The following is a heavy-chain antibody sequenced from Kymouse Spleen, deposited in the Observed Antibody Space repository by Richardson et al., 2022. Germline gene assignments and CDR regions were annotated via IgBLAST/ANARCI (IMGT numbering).Heavy chain of an antibody. CDR2: ISGSGGST. Sequence: EVQLVESGGGLVQPGGSLRLSCAASGFTFSSYAMSWVRQAPGKGLEWVSAISGSGGSTYYADSVKGRFTISRDNSKNTLYLQMNSLRAEDTAVYYCAKEGALLRYFDWFDAFDIWGQGTMVTVSS. J-gene: IGHJ3*02. D-gene: IGHD3-9*01. V-gene: IGHV3-23*04. CDR1: GFTFSSYA. CDR3: AKEGALLRYFDWFDAFDI.